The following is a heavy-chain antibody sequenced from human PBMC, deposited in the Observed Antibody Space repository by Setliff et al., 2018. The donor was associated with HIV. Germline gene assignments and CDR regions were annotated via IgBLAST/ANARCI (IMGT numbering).Heavy chain of an antibody. J-gene: IGHJ6*02. D-gene: IGHD6-19*01. Sequence: GASVKVSCKASGGSFNTYGIHWVRQAPGHGLEWMGWISPNFGHTKYAQKFLDRVTMTIDTATSRAYMELRSLRSDDTAVYFCARLGSGWSDSYYYAMDIWGQGTTVTVSS. CDR3: ARLGSGWSDSYYYAMDI. CDR1: GGSFNTYG. V-gene: IGHV1-18*01. CDR2: ISPNFGHT.